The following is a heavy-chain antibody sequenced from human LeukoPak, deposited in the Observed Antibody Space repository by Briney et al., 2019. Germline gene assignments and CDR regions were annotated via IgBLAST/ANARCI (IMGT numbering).Heavy chain of an antibody. CDR3: AVRHYYDSSATIDY. CDR1: GGTFSSYA. CDR2: IIPMLGIA. V-gene: IGHV1-69*04. J-gene: IGHJ4*02. Sequence: ASVKVSCKASGGTFSSYAISWVRQAPGQGLEWMGRIIPMLGIANYAQKFQGRVTITADKSTSTAYMELSSLGSEDTAVYYCAVRHYYDSSATIDYWGQGTLVTVSS. D-gene: IGHD3-22*01.